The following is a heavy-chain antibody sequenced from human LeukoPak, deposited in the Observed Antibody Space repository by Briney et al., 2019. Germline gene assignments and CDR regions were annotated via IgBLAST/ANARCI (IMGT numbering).Heavy chain of an antibody. Sequence: GGSLRLSCAASGFTFSNYAMTWVRQAPGKGLEWVSCLSTSGGTTYYAGSVKGRFTISRDNSKNTLYLQMNSLRAEDTAAYYCAKDTRAGGWGQGTLVTVSS. CDR2: LSTSGGTT. CDR1: GFTFSNYA. D-gene: IGHD1-26*01. CDR3: AKDTRAGG. V-gene: IGHV3-23*01. J-gene: IGHJ4*02.